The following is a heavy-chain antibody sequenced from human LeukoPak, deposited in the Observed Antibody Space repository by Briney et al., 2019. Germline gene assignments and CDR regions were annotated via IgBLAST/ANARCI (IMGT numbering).Heavy chain of an antibody. V-gene: IGHV3-21*01. D-gene: IGHD3-10*01. Sequence: GGSLRLSCAASGFTFSSYSMNWVRQAPGRGLEWVSSISISSSYIYYADSVKGRFTISRDNAKNSLYLQMNSLRAEDTAVYYCARDFRWFGTFDYWGQGTLVTVSS. CDR2: ISISSSYI. CDR3: ARDFRWFGTFDY. CDR1: GFTFSSYS. J-gene: IGHJ4*02.